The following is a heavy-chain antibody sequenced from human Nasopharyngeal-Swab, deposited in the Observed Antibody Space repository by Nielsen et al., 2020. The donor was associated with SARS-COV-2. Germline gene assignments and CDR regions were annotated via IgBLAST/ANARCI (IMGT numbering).Heavy chain of an antibody. CDR1: GESFSGYY. Sequence: SETLSLTCAVYGESFSGYYWPWIRQSPGKGLEWIGQINYSGTNNYNLSLKRRVAISLDRPKKQFSIKLNSVTAADTAVYYCASGARRGRVPFDYWGQGTQVTVSS. D-gene: IGHD3-16*01. CDR2: INYSGTN. CDR3: ASGARRGRVPFDY. J-gene: IGHJ4*02. V-gene: IGHV4-34*01.